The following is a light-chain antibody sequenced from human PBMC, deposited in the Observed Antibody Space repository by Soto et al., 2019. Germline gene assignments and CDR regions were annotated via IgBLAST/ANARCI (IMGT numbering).Light chain of an antibody. CDR3: RQYGYSLGFA. CDR1: QSVSSN. V-gene: IGKV3-15*01. CDR2: GAS. Sequence: EIVMTQSPATLSVSPGERATLSCRASQSVSSNLVWYQQKPGQAPRLLIYGASTRATGIPARFSGSGSGTEFTLTISSLQSEDFAVYYCRQYGYSLGFAFGGGTKVDIK. J-gene: IGKJ4*01.